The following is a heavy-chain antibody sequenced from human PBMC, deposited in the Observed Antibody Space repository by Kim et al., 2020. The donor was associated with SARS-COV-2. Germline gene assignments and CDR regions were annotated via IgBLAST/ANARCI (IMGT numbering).Heavy chain of an antibody. CDR1: GGSTSSRGFY. Sequence: SETLSLTCTVSGGSTSSRGFYWGWIRQPPGKGLEWIASIYYSGSTYYNPSLKSRVTISVDTSKNEFSLNLSSVTAADTAVYYCARHDLDIIRGSFNLDWFDPWGQGTLVTVSS. CDR3: ARHDLDIIRGSFNLDWFDP. D-gene: IGHD3-10*01. CDR2: IYYSGST. J-gene: IGHJ5*02. V-gene: IGHV4-39*01.